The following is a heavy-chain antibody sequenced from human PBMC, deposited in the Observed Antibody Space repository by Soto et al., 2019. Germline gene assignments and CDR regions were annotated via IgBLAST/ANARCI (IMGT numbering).Heavy chain of an antibody. J-gene: IGHJ6*02. V-gene: IGHV3-74*01. CDR1: GFTFSSYW. Sequence: VGSLRLSCAASGFTFSSYWMHWVRQAPGKGLVWVSRINSDGSSTSYADSVKGRFTISRDNAKNTLYLQMNSLRAEDTAVYYCARDAITIFGVPSYGMDVWGQGTTVTVSS. CDR2: INSDGSST. D-gene: IGHD3-3*01. CDR3: ARDAITIFGVPSYGMDV.